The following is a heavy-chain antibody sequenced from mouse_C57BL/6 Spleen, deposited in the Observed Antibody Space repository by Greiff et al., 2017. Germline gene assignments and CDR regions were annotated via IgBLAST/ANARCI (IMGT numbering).Heavy chain of an antibody. CDR3: ARDRCLIYYDYVFDY. J-gene: IGHJ2*01. CDR1: GFTFSSYA. D-gene: IGHD2-4*01. V-gene: IGHV5-4*01. CDR2: ISDGGSYT. Sequence: EVHLVESGGGLVKPGGSLKLSCAASGFTFSSYAMSWVRQTPEKRLEWVATISDGGSYTSYPDNVKGRFTISRDNAKNNLYLQMSHLKSEDTAMYYCARDRCLIYYDYVFDYWGQGTTLTVSS.